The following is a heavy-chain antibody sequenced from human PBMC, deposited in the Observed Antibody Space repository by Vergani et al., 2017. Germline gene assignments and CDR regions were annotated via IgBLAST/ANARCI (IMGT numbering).Heavy chain of an antibody. CDR2: IIPIFGTA. D-gene: IGHD2-2*01. J-gene: IGHJ2*01. Sequence: QVQLVQSGAEVKNPGSSVKVSCKASGGTFSSYAISWVRQAPGQGLEWMGGIIPIFGTANYAQKFQGRVTITEDGSTSKAYMELSSLRSEDTAVYYCAGARYCSSTSCKQSGEPDWYFDLWGRGTLVTVSS. CDR1: GGTFSSYA. V-gene: IGHV1-69*01. CDR3: AGARYCSSTSCKQSGEPDWYFDL.